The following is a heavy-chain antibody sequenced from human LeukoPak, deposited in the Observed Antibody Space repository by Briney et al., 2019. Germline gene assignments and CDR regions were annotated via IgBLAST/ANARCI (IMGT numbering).Heavy chain of an antibody. CDR3: ARHPHALDY. CDR2: IYISGTTT. CDR1: GLSLSTYS. J-gene: IGHJ4*02. Sequence: QPGGSLSLSCAPSGLSLSTYSMNWVRQAPGKGLEWVSYIYISGTTTYYADSVRGRFTISRDNPKNSLCLQLTSLRDEDTAVYSWARHPHALDYWGQGTLVTASS. V-gene: IGHV3-48*02.